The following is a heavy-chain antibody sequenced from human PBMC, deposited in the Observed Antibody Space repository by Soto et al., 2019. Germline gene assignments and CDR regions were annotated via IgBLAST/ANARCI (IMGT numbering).Heavy chain of an antibody. CDR1: GGSISSGGYY. V-gene: IGHV4-31*03. CDR3: ARFEGYCSSTSCYPPANWFGP. D-gene: IGHD2-2*01. CDR2: IYYSGST. J-gene: IGHJ5*02. Sequence: PSETLSLTCTVSGGSISSGGYYWSWIRQQPGKGLEWIGYIYYSGSTYYNPSLKSRVTISVDTSKNQFSLKLSSVTAADTAVYYCARFEGYCSSTSCYPPANWFGPWGQGTLVTVSS.